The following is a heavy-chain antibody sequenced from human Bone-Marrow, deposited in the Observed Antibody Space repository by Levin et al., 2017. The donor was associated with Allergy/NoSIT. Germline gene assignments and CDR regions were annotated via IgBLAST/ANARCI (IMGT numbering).Heavy chain of an antibody. V-gene: IGHV3-23*01. Sequence: GGSLRLSCAASGFTFSSDAMSWVRQAPGKGLEWISGISAGGGSTFYADSVRGRFTISRDNSKNTLSLQMNSLRVEDTAVYFCAKDVSVDYVVVAEGLIGAYDMWGQGTMVSVSS. D-gene: IGHD2-2*01. J-gene: IGHJ3*02. CDR3: AKDVSVDYVVVAEGLIGAYDM. CDR2: ISAGGGST. CDR1: GFTFSSDA.